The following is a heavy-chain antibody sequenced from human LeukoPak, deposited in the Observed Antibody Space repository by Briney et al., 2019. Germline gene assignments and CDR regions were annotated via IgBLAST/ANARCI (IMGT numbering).Heavy chain of an antibody. Sequence: GGPLTHSHAASGFPLSRYWMSGLRQAPRKGLAGVANIKLEGSEKYYVASLKGPFNISRDNAKSSLYLQMSSLRAEDTAVYYCARVMGTYHPIDYWGQGDRLTVSS. CDR2: IKLEGSEK. CDR3: ARVMGTYHPIDY. D-gene: IGHD2-8*01. V-gene: IGHV3-7*01. J-gene: IGHJ4*02. CDR1: GFPLSRYW.